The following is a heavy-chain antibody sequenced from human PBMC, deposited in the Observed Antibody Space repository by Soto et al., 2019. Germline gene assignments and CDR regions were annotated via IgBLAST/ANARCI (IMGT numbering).Heavy chain of an antibody. CDR1: NNYFTGCY. CDR2: INHSGST. V-gene: IGHV4-34*01. CDR3: ARWETIFGVVIHYGMDV. Sequence: SAPLSLTRTAPNNYFTGCYSSWLNQPPGKGLEWIGEINHSGSTNYNPSLKSRVTISVDTSKNQFSLKLSSVTAADTAVYYCARWETIFGVVIHYGMDVWGQGTTVT. D-gene: IGHD3-3*01. J-gene: IGHJ6*02.